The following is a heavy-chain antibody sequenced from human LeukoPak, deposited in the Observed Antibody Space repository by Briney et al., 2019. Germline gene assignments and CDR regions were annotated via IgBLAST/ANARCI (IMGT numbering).Heavy chain of an antibody. Sequence: PGGSLRLSCAASGFIFRSYAMTWVRQAPGKGLEWVSAISSSVSLTYYADAVKGRFTVSRDNSKNTLYLQMNSLRAEDTAVYYCAKAVGFDWYWHYWGQGTLVTVSS. V-gene: IGHV3-23*01. D-gene: IGHD3-9*01. CDR3: AKAVGFDWYWHY. CDR2: ISSSVSLT. CDR1: GFIFRSYA. J-gene: IGHJ4*02.